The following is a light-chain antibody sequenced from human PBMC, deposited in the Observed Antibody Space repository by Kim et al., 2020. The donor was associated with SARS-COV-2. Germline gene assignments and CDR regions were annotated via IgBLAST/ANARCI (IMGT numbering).Light chain of an antibody. J-gene: IGKJ2*01. CDR1: QSVSSSY. CDR3: HQYGSSPYT. Sequence: LSPGERATLSCRASQSVSSSYLAWYQQKPGQAPRLLIYGASSRATGIPDGFSGSGSGTDFTLTISRLEPEDFAVFYCHQYGSSPYTFGQGTQLEI. CDR2: GAS. V-gene: IGKV3-20*01.